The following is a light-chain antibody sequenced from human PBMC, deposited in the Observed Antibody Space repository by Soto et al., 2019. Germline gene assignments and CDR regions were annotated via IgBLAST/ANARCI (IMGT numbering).Light chain of an antibody. CDR2: LAS. V-gene: IGKV4-1*01. J-gene: IGKJ5*01. Sequence: DIVMTQSPDSLAVSLGERATINCKSSQSVLYSSNNKNYLDWYLQKPGQSPQLLIYLASNRASGVPARFSGSATGTYFTLKKSRVEGKDVGLDENMQALQTSITFGQGTRLEIK. CDR3: MQALQTSIT. CDR1: QSVLYSSNNKNY.